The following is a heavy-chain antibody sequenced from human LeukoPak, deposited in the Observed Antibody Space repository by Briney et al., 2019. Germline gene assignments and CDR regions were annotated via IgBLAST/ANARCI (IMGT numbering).Heavy chain of an antibody. D-gene: IGHD3-16*02. V-gene: IGHV1-2*04. J-gene: IGHJ4*02. Sequence: GASVKVSCKASGYTFSGYYMHWVRQAPAQGLEWMGWINPNSGGTNYAQKFQGWVTMTRDTSISTAYMELSRLRSDDTAVYYCSRGQLRSGELSSTLYYFDYWGQGTLVTVSS. CDR3: SRGQLRSGELSSTLYYFDY. CDR2: INPNSGGT. CDR1: GYTFSGYY.